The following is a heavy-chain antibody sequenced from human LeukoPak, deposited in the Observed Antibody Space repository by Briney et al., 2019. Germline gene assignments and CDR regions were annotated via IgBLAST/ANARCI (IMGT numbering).Heavy chain of an antibody. CDR3: AMLSGGGVFDI. J-gene: IGHJ3*02. CDR2: IYTSGTP. Sequence: PSETLSLTCSVSGGSIGNYFWNWIRQPAGKALEWIGRIYTSGTPNYNPSLRSRVTISIDNSKSQFTLNLMSVTAADTAVYYCAMLSGGGVFDIWRPGTMVTVSS. CDR1: GGSIGNYF. D-gene: IGHD2-15*01. V-gene: IGHV4-4*07.